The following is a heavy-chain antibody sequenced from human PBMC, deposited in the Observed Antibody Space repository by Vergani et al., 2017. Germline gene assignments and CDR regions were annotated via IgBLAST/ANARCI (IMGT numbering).Heavy chain of an antibody. D-gene: IGHD2-2*03. V-gene: IGHV4-59*01. CDR3: ARWAGGGYCSSTSCSYLLYYYYGMDV. CDR1: GGSISSYY. CDR2: IYYSGST. Sequence: QVQLQESGPGLVKPSETLSLTCTVSGGSISSYYWSWIRQPPGKGLEWIGYIYYSGSTNYNPPLKSRVTISVDTAKNQFSLKLSSVTAADTAVYYCARWAGGGYCSSTSCSYLLYYYYGMDVWGQGTTVTVSS. J-gene: IGHJ6*02.